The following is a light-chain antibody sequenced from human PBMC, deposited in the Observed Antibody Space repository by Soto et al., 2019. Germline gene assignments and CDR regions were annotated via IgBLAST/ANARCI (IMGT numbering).Light chain of an antibody. CDR3: CSYTISDTLV. CDR1: TNDIGGYNY. V-gene: IGLV2-14*01. Sequence: QSALTQPASVSGSPGQSITISCSGTTNDIGGYNYVSWYQHHPGKVPKVIIYEVRNRPSGVSNRFSGSKSGNTASLTISGLQAEDEADYYCCSYTISDTLVFGGGTKVTVL. CDR2: EVR. J-gene: IGLJ3*02.